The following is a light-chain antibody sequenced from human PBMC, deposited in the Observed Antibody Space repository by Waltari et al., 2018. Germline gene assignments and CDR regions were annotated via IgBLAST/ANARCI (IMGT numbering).Light chain of an antibody. J-gene: IGKJ1*01. CDR2: GAS. Sequence: LTHSPATLPVSPGERTPLSCRASQSVSSNLAWYQQKPGQAPRLLIYGASTRATGIPARFSGSGSGTEFTLTISSLQSEDFAVYYCQQYNNWPRTFGQGTKVEIK. V-gene: IGKV3-15*01. CDR1: QSVSSN. CDR3: QQYNNWPRT.